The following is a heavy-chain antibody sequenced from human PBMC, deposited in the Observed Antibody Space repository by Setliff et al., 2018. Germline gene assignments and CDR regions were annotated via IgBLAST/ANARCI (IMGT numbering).Heavy chain of an antibody. CDR1: GYTFTSYG. V-gene: IGHV1-18*01. D-gene: IGHD2-21*01. CDR2: ISVYNGKT. Sequence: ASVKVSCKASGYTFTSYGFSWVRQAPGQGLEWMGWISVYNGKTKYAQKFQGRVTMTTDTSTRTAYMEVTSLRSDDTGVYYCATEKFPGDWGDYWGQGTLVTVSS. J-gene: IGHJ4*02. CDR3: ATEKFPGDWGDY.